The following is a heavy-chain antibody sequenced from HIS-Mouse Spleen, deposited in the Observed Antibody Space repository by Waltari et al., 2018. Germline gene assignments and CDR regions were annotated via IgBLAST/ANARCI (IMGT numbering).Heavy chain of an antibody. CDR3: ARIRSSSWYDAFDI. Sequence: QVTLKESGPVLVKPTETLTLTCTVSGFSLSNARMGVSWIRQPPGKALEWLAHIFSNDEKSYSTSLKSRLTIAKDTSKSQVVLTMTNMDPVDSATYYCARIRSSSWYDAFDIWGQGTMVTVSS. CDR1: GFSLSNARMG. CDR2: IFSNDEK. V-gene: IGHV2-26*01. D-gene: IGHD6-13*01. J-gene: IGHJ3*02.